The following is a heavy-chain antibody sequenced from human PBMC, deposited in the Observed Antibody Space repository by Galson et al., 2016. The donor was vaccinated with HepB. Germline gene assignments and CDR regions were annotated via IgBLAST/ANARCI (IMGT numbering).Heavy chain of an antibody. CDR3: ARGFGGVGWFDP. V-gene: IGHV4-31*03. J-gene: IGHJ5*02. D-gene: IGHD3-10*01. CDR1: GGSISSGGHY. Sequence: TLSLTCTVSGGSISSGGHYWSWIRQHPGKGLEWIGYVYYSGITYYNLSLKSRVTISEDTSKNQFSLKLSSVTAADTAVYYCARGFGGVGWFDPWGQGTLVTVSS. CDR2: VYYSGIT.